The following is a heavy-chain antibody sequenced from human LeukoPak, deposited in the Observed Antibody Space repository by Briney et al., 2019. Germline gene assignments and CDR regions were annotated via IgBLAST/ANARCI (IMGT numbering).Heavy chain of an antibody. D-gene: IGHD2/OR15-2a*01. CDR2: IKQDASEE. Sequence: GGSLRLSCAASGFTFSSYSMNRVRQAPGKGLEWVANIKQDASEEYYVDSVKGRFTISRDNAKNSLYLQMNSLRAEDTAVYYCFLTGRLFDNWGQGTLVTVSS. CDR3: FLTGRLFDN. CDR1: GFTFSSYS. J-gene: IGHJ4*02. V-gene: IGHV3-7*01.